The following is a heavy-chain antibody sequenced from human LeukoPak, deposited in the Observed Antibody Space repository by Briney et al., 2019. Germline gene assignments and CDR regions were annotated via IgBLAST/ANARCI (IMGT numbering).Heavy chain of an antibody. J-gene: IGHJ4*02. V-gene: IGHV3-15*01. CDR3: TRVIVATKDY. Sequence: PGGSLRLSCAASGFTFSNAWMSWVRQAPGKGLEWVGRIKTKTDGGTTDYAAPVKGRFTISRDDSKSIAYLQMNSLKTEDTAVYYCTRVIVATKDYWGQGTLVTVSS. D-gene: IGHD5-12*01. CDR2: IKTKTDGGTT. CDR1: GFTFSNAW.